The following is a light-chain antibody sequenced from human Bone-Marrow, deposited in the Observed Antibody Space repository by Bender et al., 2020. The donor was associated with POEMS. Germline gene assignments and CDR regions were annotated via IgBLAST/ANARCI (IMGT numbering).Light chain of an antibody. CDR3: SSYAGSNNLGL. CDR1: SSDVGSYNV. Sequence: QSALTQPASVSGSPGQSITISCTGTSSDVGSYNVVSWYQQHPGKAPKLIIYEATKRPSGVSNRFSGSKSGNTASLTVSGLQAEDEADYYCSSYAGSNNLGLFGGGTKLTVL. J-gene: IGLJ2*01. CDR2: EAT. V-gene: IGLV2-14*02.